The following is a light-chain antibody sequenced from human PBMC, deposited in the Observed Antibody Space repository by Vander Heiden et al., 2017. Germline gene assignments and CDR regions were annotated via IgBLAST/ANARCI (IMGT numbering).Light chain of an antibody. CDR3: QQRSNWQIT. V-gene: IGKV3-11*01. CDR1: QSVNSY. Sequence: ETELTQSPGTLSLSPGERATLSCRASQSVNSYLAWYQQKPGQAPRLLIYDASNRATGIPARFSGSGSGTDFTLTISSLEPEDSAVYYCQQRSNWQITLGQGTRLEIK. CDR2: DAS. J-gene: IGKJ5*01.